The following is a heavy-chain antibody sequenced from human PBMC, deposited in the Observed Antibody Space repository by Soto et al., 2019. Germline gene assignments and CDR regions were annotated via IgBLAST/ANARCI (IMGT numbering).Heavy chain of an antibody. V-gene: IGHV4-31*03. D-gene: IGHD4-17*01. J-gene: IGHJ6*02. Sequence: SETLSLTCTVSGGSIRSGGYYWSWVRQNPRRGLEWIGNIYYSGNTYYNPSLKSRLTISVDTSKNQFSLNLSSVTAADTAVYYCAREGYSDTYSYYQTLDVWGQGTTVTVSS. CDR2: IYYSGNT. CDR3: AREGYSDTYSYYQTLDV. CDR1: GGSIRSGGYY.